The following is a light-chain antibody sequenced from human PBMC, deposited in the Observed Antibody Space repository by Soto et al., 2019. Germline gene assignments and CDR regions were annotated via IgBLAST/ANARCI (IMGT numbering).Light chain of an antibody. V-gene: IGKV1-5*01. J-gene: IGKJ5*01. CDR1: QSINNL. Sequence: MTQCAATLSASVVDRVTITCRASQSINNLLAWYQQKPGKAPKFLIYDASILTSGAPSSFSGSGSGTEFTLTISSLQPDDFATYYCQQYKSYSSITFGQGTRLEIK. CDR2: DAS. CDR3: QQYKSYSSIT.